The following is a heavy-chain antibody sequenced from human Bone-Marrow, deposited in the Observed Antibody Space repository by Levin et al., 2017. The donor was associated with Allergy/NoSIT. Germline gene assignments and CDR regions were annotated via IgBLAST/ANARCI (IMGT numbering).Heavy chain of an antibody. V-gene: IGHV3-73*01. CDR2: IRSKVNNYAT. J-gene: IGHJ4*02. CDR3: TRRPEGDDTSPDFDY. D-gene: IGHD3-16*01. Sequence: GESLKISCEASGFTFSGSAMHWVRQASGKGLEWVGRIRSKVNNYATAYAASVKGRFTISRDDSKNTAYLQMNSLKTEDTAVYYCTRRPEGDDTSPDFDYWGQGTLVTVSS. CDR1: GFTFSGSA.